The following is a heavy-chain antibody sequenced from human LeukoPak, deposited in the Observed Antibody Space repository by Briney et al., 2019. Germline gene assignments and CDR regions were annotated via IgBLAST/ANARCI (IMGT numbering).Heavy chain of an antibody. CDR3: ARGRRFREGSGYYQYYFDY. J-gene: IGHJ4*02. D-gene: IGHD3-22*01. CDR1: GYTFTSYD. V-gene: IGHV1-8*03. CDR2: MNPNSGNT. Sequence: GASVKVSCKASGYTFTSYDINWVRLAPGQGLEWMGWMNPNSGNTSYAQKFQGRVTITRNTSISKAYMELSSLRSEDTAVYYCARGRRFREGSGYYQYYFDYWGQGTLVTVSS.